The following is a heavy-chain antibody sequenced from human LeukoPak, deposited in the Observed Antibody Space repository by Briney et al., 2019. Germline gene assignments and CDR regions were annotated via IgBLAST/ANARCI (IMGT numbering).Heavy chain of an antibody. D-gene: IGHD4-17*01. CDR1: GFTFSDYY. J-gene: IGHJ4*02. Sequence: GGSLRLSCAASGFTFSDYYMSWIRQAPGKGLEWVSYISSSSYTNYADSVEGRFTISRDNAKNSLYLQMNSLRAEDTAVYYCARGGTTVTEDFDYWGQGTLATVSS. V-gene: IGHV3-11*05. CDR3: ARGGTTVTEDFDY. CDR2: ISSSSYT.